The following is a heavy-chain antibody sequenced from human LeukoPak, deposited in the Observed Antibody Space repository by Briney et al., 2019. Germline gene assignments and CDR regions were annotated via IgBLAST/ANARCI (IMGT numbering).Heavy chain of an antibody. CDR2: IYAGGDTI. J-gene: IGHJ4*02. CDR3: TRDSRKAVAATYDY. D-gene: IGHD6-19*01. Sequence: GGSLRLSCTASGLDVSDHYMAWVRQSPGRGLDWISVIYAGGDTIYYAGSVQGRFTISRDISKNTIYLQMNNLSPDDTAIYYCTRDSRKAVAATYDYWGQGTLVTVSS. V-gene: IGHV3-53*05. CDR1: GLDVSDHY.